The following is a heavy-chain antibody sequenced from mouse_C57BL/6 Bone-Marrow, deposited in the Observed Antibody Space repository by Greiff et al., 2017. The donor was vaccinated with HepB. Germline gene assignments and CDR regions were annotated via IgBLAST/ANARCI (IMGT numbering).Heavy chain of an antibody. CDR1: GYTFTSYW. J-gene: IGHJ2*01. D-gene: IGHD2-3*01. CDR3: ARSGGWLLPLDY. CDR2: IYPGSGST. Sequence: VQLQQPGAELVKPGASVKMSCKASGYTFTSYWITWVKQRPGQGLEWIGDIYPGSGSTNYNEKFKSKATLTVDTSSSTAYMQLSSLTSEDSAVYYCARSGGWLLPLDYWGQGTTLTVSS. V-gene: IGHV1-55*01.